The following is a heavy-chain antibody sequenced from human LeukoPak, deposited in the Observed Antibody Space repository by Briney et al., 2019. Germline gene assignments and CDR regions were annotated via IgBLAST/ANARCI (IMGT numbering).Heavy chain of an antibody. CDR3: ARGRHDGYSIYHYYYYYMDV. CDR1: GYTFTSYY. Sequence: ASVKVSCKASGYTFTSYYMHWVRQAPGQGLEWMGIINPSGGSTSYAQKFQGRVTMTRDMSTSTVYMELSSLRSEDTAVYYCARGRHDGYSIYHYYYYYMDVWGKGTTVTVSS. CDR2: INPSGGST. V-gene: IGHV1-46*01. J-gene: IGHJ6*03. D-gene: IGHD5-24*01.